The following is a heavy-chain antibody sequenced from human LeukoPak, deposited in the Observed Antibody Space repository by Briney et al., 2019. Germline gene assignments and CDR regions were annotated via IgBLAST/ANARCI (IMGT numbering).Heavy chain of an antibody. CDR2: IYYSGST. CDR3: ARGPYCGNDCYFDS. V-gene: IGHV4-31*03. CDR1: GGSISSGGYY. D-gene: IGHD2-21*01. J-gene: IGHJ4*02. Sequence: SQTLSLTCTVSGGSISSGGYYWSWIRQHPGKGLEWIGYIYYSGSTYYNPSLKSRVTISVDTSKNQFSLKLSSVTAADTAVYYCARGPYCGNDCYFDSWGRGTLFTVSS.